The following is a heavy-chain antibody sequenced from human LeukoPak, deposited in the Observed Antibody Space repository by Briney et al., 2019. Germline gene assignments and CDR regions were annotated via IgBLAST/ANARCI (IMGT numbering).Heavy chain of an antibody. CDR1: GGSFSGYY. J-gene: IGHJ4*02. CDR3: ARGPYGDYGFGSY. CDR2: INHSGST. D-gene: IGHD4-17*01. V-gene: IGHV4-34*01. Sequence: SETLSLTCAIYGGSFSGYYWSWIRQPPGKGLEWIGEINHSGSTNYNPSLKSRVTISVDTSKNQFSLKLCSVTAADTAVYYCARGPYGDYGFGSYWGQGTLVTVSS.